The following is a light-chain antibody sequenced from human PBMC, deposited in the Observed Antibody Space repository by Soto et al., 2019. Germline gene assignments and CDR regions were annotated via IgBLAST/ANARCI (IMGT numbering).Light chain of an antibody. J-gene: IGKJ5*01. CDR3: QQRSNWPIT. CDR2: DAS. CDR1: HSVGSQ. Sequence: EIVLAQSPSTVSLSPVERGTGSCRASHSVGSQLAWFQQKPGQAPRLLIYDASNRATGIPARFSGSGAGTDFTVTISSLEPEDSAVYYCQQRSNWPITFGQGTRLEIK. V-gene: IGKV3-11*01.